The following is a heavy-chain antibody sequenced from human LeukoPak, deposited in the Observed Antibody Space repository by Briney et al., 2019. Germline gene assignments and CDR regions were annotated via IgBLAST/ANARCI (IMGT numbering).Heavy chain of an antibody. CDR1: GFTFSSYG. Sequence: WGSLTLTCAASGFTFSSYGMHWVRQAPGKGLEWVAFIRYDGSNKYYADSVKGRFTISRDNSKNTLHLQMNSLRAEDTAVYYCAKRDFWGGSDYYFDYWGQGTLVTVSS. J-gene: IGHJ4*02. CDR3: AKRDFWGGSDYYFDY. D-gene: IGHD3-3*01. CDR2: IRYDGSNK. V-gene: IGHV3-30*02.